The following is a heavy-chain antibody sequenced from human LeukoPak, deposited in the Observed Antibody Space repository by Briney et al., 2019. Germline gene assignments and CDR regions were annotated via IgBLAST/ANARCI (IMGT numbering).Heavy chain of an antibody. D-gene: IGHD6-19*01. V-gene: IGHV4-59*01. Sequence: SETLSLTCTVSGRSISSYYWSWLRQPPGKGLEGIGYIYYSGSTNYNPSLKSRVTISVDTSKNQFSLKLSSVTAADTAVYYCARAEREYSSGWYLFIPTGPYYFDYWGQGTLVTVYS. J-gene: IGHJ4*02. CDR3: ARAEREYSSGWYLFIPTGPYYFDY. CDR1: GRSISSYY. CDR2: IYYSGST.